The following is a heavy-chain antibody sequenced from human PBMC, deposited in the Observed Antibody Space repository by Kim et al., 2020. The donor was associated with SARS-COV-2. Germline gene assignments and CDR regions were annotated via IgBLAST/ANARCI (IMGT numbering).Heavy chain of an antibody. CDR2: ISGSGGST. CDR1: GFTFSSYA. V-gene: IGHV3-23*01. CDR3: AKDRSGVYYYDSSGQTNVGATTLFDD. D-gene: IGHD3-22*01. Sequence: GGSLRLSCAASGFTFSSYAMSWVRQAPGKGLEWVSAISGSGGSTYYADSVKGRFTISRDNSKNTLYLQMNSLRAEDTAVYYCAKDRSGVYYYDSSGQTNVGATTLFDDWGQGTLVTVSS. J-gene: IGHJ4*02.